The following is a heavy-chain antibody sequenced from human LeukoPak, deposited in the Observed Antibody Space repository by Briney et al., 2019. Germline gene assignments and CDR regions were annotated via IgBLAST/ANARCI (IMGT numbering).Heavy chain of an antibody. CDR1: GLTFSSYG. J-gene: IGHJ4*02. V-gene: IGHV3-30*18. CDR3: AKNRALGEVEYSSSYFDY. CDR2: ISYDGSNK. Sequence: PGGSLRLSCAASGLTFSSYGMHWVRQAPGKGLEWVAVISYDGSNKYYADSVKGRFTTSRDNSKNTLYLQMNSLRAEDTAVYYCAKNRALGEVEYSSSYFDYWGQRTLVTVSS. D-gene: IGHD6-6*01.